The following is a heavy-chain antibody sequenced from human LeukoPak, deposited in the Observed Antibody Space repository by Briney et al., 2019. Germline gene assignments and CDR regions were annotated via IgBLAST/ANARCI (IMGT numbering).Heavy chain of an antibody. D-gene: IGHD3-22*01. Sequence: SGTLSLTCTVSGDSINSLDLWSWVRQPPGKGLEWIGEMYLSGTAHSNPSVKSRVTISIDKSKNQFFLNLSSVTAADTAVYYCAGLVGRYSSGLYYYYFDYWGQGTLVTVSS. J-gene: IGHJ4*02. CDR3: AGLVGRYSSGLYYYYFDY. V-gene: IGHV4-4*02. CDR2: MYLSGTA. CDR1: GDSINSLDL.